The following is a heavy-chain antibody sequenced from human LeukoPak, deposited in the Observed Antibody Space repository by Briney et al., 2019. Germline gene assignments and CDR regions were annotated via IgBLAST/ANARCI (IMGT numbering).Heavy chain of an antibody. D-gene: IGHD5-12*01. CDR1: GFTFSSYS. J-gene: IGHJ5*01. CDR3: SKGPPVATTPPYS. CDR2: ISSDGST. V-gene: IGHV3-23*01. Sequence: GGSLRLSCAASGFTFSSYSMSWVRQAPGKGLEWVSAISSDGSTFYSDSVKGRFTISRDNSKNTLYLQMNSLRAEDTAVYYLSKGPPVATTPPYSRGQGTLVTVSS.